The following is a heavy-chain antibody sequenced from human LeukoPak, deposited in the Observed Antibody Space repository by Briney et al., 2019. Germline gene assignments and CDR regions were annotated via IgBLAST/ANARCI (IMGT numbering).Heavy chain of an antibody. J-gene: IGHJ4*02. CDR2: INPNSGGT. CDR3: ARDSSVPATLDY. D-gene: IGHD2-21*02. CDR1: GYTFTGYY. V-gene: IGHV1-2*06. Sequence: ASVKVSRKASGYTFTGYYMHWVRQAPGQGLEWMGRINPNSGGTNYAQKFQGRVTMTRDTSISTAYMGLSRLRSDDTAVYYCARDSSVPATLDYWGQGTLVTVSS.